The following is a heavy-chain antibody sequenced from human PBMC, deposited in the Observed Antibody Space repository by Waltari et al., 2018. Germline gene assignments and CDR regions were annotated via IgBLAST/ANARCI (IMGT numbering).Heavy chain of an antibody. CDR2: IYTSGIT. J-gene: IGHJ6*02. CDR3: ARGGVYYYDSSGYYRNYYYGMDV. CDR1: GGSISSGSYY. Sequence: QVQLQESGPGLVKPSQTLSLTCTVSGGSISSGSYYWSWIRQPAGKGLAGIGCIYTSGITNYNPSLKSRVTISVDTSKNQFSLKLSSVTAADTAVYYCARGGVYYYDSSGYYRNYYYGMDVWGQGTTVTVSS. V-gene: IGHV4-61*02. D-gene: IGHD3-22*01.